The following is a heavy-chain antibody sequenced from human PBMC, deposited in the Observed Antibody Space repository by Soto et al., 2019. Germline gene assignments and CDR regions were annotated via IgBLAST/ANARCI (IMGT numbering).Heavy chain of an antibody. Sequence: GGSLRLSCAASGFTFSSYGMHWVRQAPGKGLEWVAVISYDGSNKYYADSVKGRFTISRDNSKNTLYLQMNSLRAEDTAVYYCAKDGEPGHYYYYGMDVWGQGTTVTVSS. CDR3: AKDGEPGHYYYYGMDV. V-gene: IGHV3-30*18. J-gene: IGHJ6*02. CDR1: GFTFSSYG. D-gene: IGHD1-26*01. CDR2: ISYDGSNK.